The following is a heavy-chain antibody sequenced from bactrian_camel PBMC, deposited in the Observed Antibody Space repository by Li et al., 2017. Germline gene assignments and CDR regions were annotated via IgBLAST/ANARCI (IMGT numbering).Heavy chain of an antibody. CDR1: GIDFNNCG. CDR2: ISTLNGGTP. Sequence: HVQLVESGGGSVQAGGSLKLSCAASGIDFNNCGMGWYRKAPGKSRELDSIISTLNGGTPTYADAVKGRFTISPDNSKNTLYLQMNSLKTEDTSMYYCAKDRYGGSYYGADFGYWGQGTQVTVS. J-gene: IGHJ6*01. V-gene: IGHV3S53*01. D-gene: IGHD6*01. CDR3: AKDRYGGSYYGADFGY.